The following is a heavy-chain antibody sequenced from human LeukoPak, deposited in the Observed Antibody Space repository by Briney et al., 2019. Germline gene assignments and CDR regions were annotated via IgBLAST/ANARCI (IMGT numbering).Heavy chain of an antibody. V-gene: IGHV1-3*01. D-gene: IGHD7-27*01. J-gene: IGHJ4*02. CDR1: GYTFTSYA. Sequence: ASVKVSCKASGYTFTSYAIQWVRQAPGQRLEWMGWINAGNGNTKYSQNLQGRVTITRGTSASTAYMELSSLRSEDTAVYYCARGPLGRNGDYFDYWGQGTLVTVSS. CDR3: ARGPLGRNGDYFDY. CDR2: INAGNGNT.